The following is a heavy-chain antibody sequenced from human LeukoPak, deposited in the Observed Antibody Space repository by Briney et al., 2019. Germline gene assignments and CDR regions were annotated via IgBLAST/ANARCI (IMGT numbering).Heavy chain of an antibody. D-gene: IGHD4-23*01. CDR3: AREGSRDYGGLHH. V-gene: IGHV4-34*01. CDR1: GGSFSGYY. J-gene: IGHJ5*02. CDR2: INHSGST. Sequence: SETLSLTCAAYGGSFSGYYWSWIRQPPGKGLEWIGEINHSGSTNYNPSLKSRVTTSVDTSKNQFSLKLSSVTAADTAVYYCAREGSRDYGGLHHWGQGTLVTVSS.